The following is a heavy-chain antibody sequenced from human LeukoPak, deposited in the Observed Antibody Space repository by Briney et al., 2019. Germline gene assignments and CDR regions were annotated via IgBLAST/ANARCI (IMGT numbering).Heavy chain of an antibody. V-gene: IGHV4-34*01. CDR1: GRSFSGYY. CDR2: INHRGST. D-gene: IGHD3-10*01. J-gene: IGHJ4*02. Sequence: PSETLSLTCAVYGRSFSGYYWSWIRQPPGKGLEWIGEINHRGSTNYNPSLKSRVTISEDTSKNQFSPKLSSVTAADTAVYYCARDGDGSGSYYKYWGQGTLVTVSS. CDR3: ARDGDGSGSYYKY.